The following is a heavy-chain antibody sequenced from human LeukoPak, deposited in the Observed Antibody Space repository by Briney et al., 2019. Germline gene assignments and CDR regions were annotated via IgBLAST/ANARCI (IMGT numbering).Heavy chain of an antibody. J-gene: IGHJ1*01. Sequence: PGGSLRLSCAASGFTFSSYSMNWVRQAPGKGLEWVSYISSSSTIYYADSVKGRFTISRDNAKNSLYLQMNSLRAEDTAVYYCAREAGGVSEYFQHWGQGTLVTVSS. V-gene: IGHV3-48*01. CDR1: GFTFSSYS. CDR2: ISSSSTI. CDR3: AREAGGVSEYFQH. D-gene: IGHD6-25*01.